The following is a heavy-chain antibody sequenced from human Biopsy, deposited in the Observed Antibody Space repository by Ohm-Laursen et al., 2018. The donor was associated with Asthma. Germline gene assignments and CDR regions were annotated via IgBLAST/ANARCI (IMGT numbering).Heavy chain of an antibody. J-gene: IGHJ3*01. CDR2: IHKNGIG. CDR1: NGSISSNFYY. V-gene: IGHV4-39*01. D-gene: IGHD6-13*01. CDR3: ARQKLAAAEGPFDL. Sequence: SDTLSLTCTVSNGSISSNFYYWGWIRQPPGKGLEWVGSIHKNGIGYYKSSLKSRLTISVDTSKNRFSLKVTSVTAADTAVYYCARQKLAAAEGPFDLWGQGTMVTVSS.